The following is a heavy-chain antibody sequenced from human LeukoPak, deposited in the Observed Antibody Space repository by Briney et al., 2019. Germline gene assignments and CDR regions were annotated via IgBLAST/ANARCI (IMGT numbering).Heavy chain of an antibody. CDR1: GGSVSSYY. CDR2: IYYSGST. J-gene: IGHJ5*02. Sequence: PSETLSLTCTVSGGSVSSYYWSWIRQPPGKGLEWIGYIYYSGSTNYNPSLKSRVTISVDTSKNQFSLKLSSVTAADTAVYYCARYSSSWLNNWFDPWGQGTLVTVSS. CDR3: ARYSSSWLNNWFDP. D-gene: IGHD6-13*01. V-gene: IGHV4-59*02.